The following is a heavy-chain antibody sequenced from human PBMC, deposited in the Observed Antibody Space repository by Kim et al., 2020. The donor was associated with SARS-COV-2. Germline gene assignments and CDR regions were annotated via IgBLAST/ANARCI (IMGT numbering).Heavy chain of an antibody. D-gene: IGHD3-16*01. CDR2: T. Sequence: TNYNPSLKSRVTISGDTSKNQFSLKLSSVTAADTAVYYCARHMMGAFDIWGQGTMVTVSS. CDR3: ARHMMGAFDI. J-gene: IGHJ3*02. V-gene: IGHV4-59*08.